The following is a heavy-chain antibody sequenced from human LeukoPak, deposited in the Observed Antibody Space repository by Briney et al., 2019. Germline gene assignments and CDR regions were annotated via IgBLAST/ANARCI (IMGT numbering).Heavy chain of an antibody. CDR3: ARWDRATAATFDY. D-gene: IGHD2-15*01. Sequence: GGSLRLSCAASGFTFSSYAMSWVRQAPGKGLEWVSAISGSGGSTYYADSVKGRFTISRGNSKNTLYLQMNSLRSDDTAVYYCARWDRATAATFDYWGQGTLVTVSS. CDR1: GFTFSSYA. J-gene: IGHJ4*02. V-gene: IGHV3-23*01. CDR2: ISGSGGST.